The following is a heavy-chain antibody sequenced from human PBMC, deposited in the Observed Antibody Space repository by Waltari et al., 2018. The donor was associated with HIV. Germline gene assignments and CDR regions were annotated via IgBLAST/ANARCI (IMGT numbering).Heavy chain of an antibody. CDR1: GFPFRSFG. CDR3: ATSHLAVEDAGGAN. V-gene: IGHV3-33*01. CDR2: IWFDGSNK. Sequence: QVRLVESGGGVVQPGESLRLSCAASGFPFRSFGLPWVRQAPGKGLEWVAVIWFDGSNKYYIDSVRGRFTLSRDNSKNTLYLQMNNLRVDDTAVYYCATSHLAVEDAGGANWGQGTLVTVSS. J-gene: IGHJ4*02. D-gene: IGHD2-15*01.